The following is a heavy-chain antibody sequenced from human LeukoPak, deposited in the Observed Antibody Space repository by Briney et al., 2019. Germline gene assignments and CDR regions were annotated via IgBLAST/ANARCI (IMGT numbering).Heavy chain of an antibody. Sequence: GESLKISCKGSAYSFSSYWIGWVRQMPGKGLEWMGIIDPRDSDTRYSPSFRGQVTISAAKSINTAYLQWSSLKASDTAIYYCARRQYQLNKPPFDYWGQGTQVTVSS. CDR1: AYSFSSYW. CDR2: IDPRDSDT. V-gene: IGHV5-51*01. CDR3: ARRQYQLNKPPFDY. J-gene: IGHJ4*02. D-gene: IGHD2-2*01.